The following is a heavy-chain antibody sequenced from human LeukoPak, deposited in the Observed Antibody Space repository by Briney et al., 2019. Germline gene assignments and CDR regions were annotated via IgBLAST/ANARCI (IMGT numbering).Heavy chain of an antibody. D-gene: IGHD2-15*01. J-gene: IGHJ4*02. Sequence: PGGSLRLSCAASGFTFSSYGMHWVRQAPGKGLEWVAFIRYDGSNKYYADSVKGRLTISRDNSKNTLYLQMNSLRAEDTAVYYCAKDPHDCSGGSCYFGWYFDYWGQGTLVTVSS. CDR3: AKDPHDCSGGSCYFGWYFDY. V-gene: IGHV3-30*02. CDR1: GFTFSSYG. CDR2: IRYDGSNK.